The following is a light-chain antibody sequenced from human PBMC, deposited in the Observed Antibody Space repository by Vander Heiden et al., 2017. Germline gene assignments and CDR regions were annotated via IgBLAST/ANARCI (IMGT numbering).Light chain of an antibody. Sequence: ETALTQSPGTLSLSPGARATLSCRASQSVSSSYLAWYQQKPGQAPRLLIYGASSRATGIPDRFSGSGSGTDFTLTISRLEPEDVAVYYCQQYGSSPLTFGGGTKVEIK. J-gene: IGKJ4*01. CDR3: QQYGSSPLT. CDR1: QSVSSSY. V-gene: IGKV3-20*01. CDR2: GAS.